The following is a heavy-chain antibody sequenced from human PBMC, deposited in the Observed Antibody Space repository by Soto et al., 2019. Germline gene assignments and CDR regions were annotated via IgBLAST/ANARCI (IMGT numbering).Heavy chain of an antibody. V-gene: IGHV3-48*02. CDR3: ARYGSGSHLRDPFDS. Sequence: EVQLEEAGGGVEQVGGSLRLSCVVSGLSFSDHAMNWVRQAPGKGLDWVSYISVDSETIYYADSVNGRFTISRDNAKNSLYLQMNSLRDEDTAVYYCARYGSGSHLRDPFDSWGQGTLVTVSS. CDR2: ISVDSETI. D-gene: IGHD3-10*01. J-gene: IGHJ4*02. CDR1: GLSFSDHA.